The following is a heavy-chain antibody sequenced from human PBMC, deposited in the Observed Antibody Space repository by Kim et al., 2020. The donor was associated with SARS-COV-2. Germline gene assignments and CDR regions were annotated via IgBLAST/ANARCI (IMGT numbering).Heavy chain of an antibody. CDR1: GYSISSGYY. V-gene: IGHV4-38-2*02. D-gene: IGHD3-10*01. J-gene: IGHJ6*01. CDR2: IYHSGST. CDR3: AREGGSGSYPTDYYYYYG. Sequence: SETLSLTCTVSGYSISSGYYWGWIRQPPGKGLEWIGSIYHSGSTYYNPSLKSRVTISVDTSKNQFSLKLSSVTAADTAVYYCAREGGSGSYPTDYYYYYG.